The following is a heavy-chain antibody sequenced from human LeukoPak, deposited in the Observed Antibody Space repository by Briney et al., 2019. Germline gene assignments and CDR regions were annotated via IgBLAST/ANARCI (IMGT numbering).Heavy chain of an antibody. D-gene: IGHD6-19*01. CDR2: IKQDGSEK. CDR3: ARSSGWFLTD. V-gene: IGHV3-7*01. Sequence: GGSLRLSCAASGFVFSTYWMTWVRQAPGKGLEWVANIKQDGSEKYYVDSVQGRFTISRDNAKNSLYLQMNSLRAEDTAVYYCARSSGWFLTDWGQGTMVTVSS. J-gene: IGHJ3*01. CDR1: GFVFSTYW.